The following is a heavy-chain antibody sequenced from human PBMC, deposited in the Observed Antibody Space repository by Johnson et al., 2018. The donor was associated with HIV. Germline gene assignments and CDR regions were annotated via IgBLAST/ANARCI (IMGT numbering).Heavy chain of an antibody. CDR2: ISWDGGTT. V-gene: IGHV3-43D*03. J-gene: IGHJ3*02. D-gene: IGHD4-17*01. CDR3: VRSGRGTLTTVPDAFDI. CDR1: AFTFDDYV. Sequence: VQLVESGGGVVQPGGSLRLSCAASAFTFDDYVMHWVRQGPGKGLEWVSLISWDGGTTYYADSVRGRFTISRDNRKNSLYLQMDSLRAEDAAVDFCVRSGRGTLTTVPDAFDIWGQGTMVTVSS.